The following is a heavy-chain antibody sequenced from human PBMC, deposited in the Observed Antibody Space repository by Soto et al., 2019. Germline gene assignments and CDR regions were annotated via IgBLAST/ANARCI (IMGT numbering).Heavy chain of an antibody. CDR1: GFTLSDYY. D-gene: IGHD1-26*01. V-gene: IGHV3-11*06. Sequence: GGSLKLSCAASGFTLSDYYMCWIRQAPGKGLEWVSYITRSSAYTNYADSVKGRFTISTDNARNSLYLQMNSLRAEDTAVYYCARVAQVGTYWTPYYLDYLGQGTLVTVSS. CDR3: ARVAQVGTYWTPYYLDY. CDR2: ITRSSAYT. J-gene: IGHJ4*02.